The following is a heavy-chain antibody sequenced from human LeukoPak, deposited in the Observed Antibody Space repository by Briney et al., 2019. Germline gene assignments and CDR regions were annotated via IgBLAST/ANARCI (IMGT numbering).Heavy chain of an antibody. CDR3: ARFTPQGYGWGGYNRFDP. J-gene: IGHJ5*02. D-gene: IGHD3-16*01. CDR1: GGSISSYY. CDR2: IYYTGST. Sequence: PSETLSLTCTVSGGSISSYYWGWIRQPPGKGLEWIGSIYYTGSTYYNPSLKSRVTISLDTSKNKFSLKLSSVTAADTAVYYCARFTPQGYGWGGYNRFDPWGQGTLVTVSS. V-gene: IGHV4-39*07.